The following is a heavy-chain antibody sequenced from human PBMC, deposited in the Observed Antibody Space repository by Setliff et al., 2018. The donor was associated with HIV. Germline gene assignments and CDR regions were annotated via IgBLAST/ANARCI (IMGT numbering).Heavy chain of an antibody. CDR1: GGSMSTYY. Sequence: SETLSLTCTVSGGSMSTYYWRWIRQRPGKSLEWIAFIYYSGSTYYSPSLKSRLMISVDTSKNQFSLNMTSVTAADTAVYFCARVVYTYYYMDVWGKGTTVTVSS. J-gene: IGHJ6*03. CDR2: IYYSGST. CDR3: ARVVYTYYYMDV. D-gene: IGHD2-15*01. V-gene: IGHV4-59*08.